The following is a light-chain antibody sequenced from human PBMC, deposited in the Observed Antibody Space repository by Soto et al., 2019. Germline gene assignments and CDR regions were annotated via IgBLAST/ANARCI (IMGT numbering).Light chain of an antibody. CDR2: DAS. V-gene: IGKV1-5*01. CDR3: QQYDGYFPT. CDR1: QSVSTS. Sequence: DIQMHQSPSILSASVGDRAPITGRASQSVSTSLAWYQQKPGKANNPLISDASRLESGVPSRFSGTGSGTEFTLTISSLQPDEFATYYCQQYDGYFPTVGQGNKVDIK. J-gene: IGKJ1*01.